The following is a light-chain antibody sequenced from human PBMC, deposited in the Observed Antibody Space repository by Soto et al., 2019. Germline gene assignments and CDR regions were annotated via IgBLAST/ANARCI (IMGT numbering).Light chain of an antibody. CDR2: DAS. J-gene: IGKJ1*01. Sequence: DIQMTQSPSTLSAFVGDRVTITCRASQSIGRWLAWYQQKPGKAPKLLIYDASSLESGVPSGFSGSGSGTEFTLTISSLQPDDFATYSCQQYNTYSPERTFGQGTKVEVK. V-gene: IGKV1-5*01. CDR3: QQYNTYSPERT. CDR1: QSIGRW.